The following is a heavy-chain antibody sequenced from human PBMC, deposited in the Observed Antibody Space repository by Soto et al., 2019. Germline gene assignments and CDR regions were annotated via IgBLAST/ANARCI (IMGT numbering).Heavy chain of an antibody. CDR2: TYFRSKWYN. D-gene: IGHD5-12*01. J-gene: IGHJ5*02. Sequence: SQTLSLTCAISGDSVCSNTASWNWIRQSPSRGLEWLGRTYFRSKWYNDYAVSVKSRIIINPDTSNNQFSLQLNSVTPEDTAVYFCAKGDNLGPKTGYAFDPWGQGIMVTVSS. V-gene: IGHV6-1*01. CDR3: AKGDNLGPKTGYAFDP. CDR1: GDSVCSNTAS.